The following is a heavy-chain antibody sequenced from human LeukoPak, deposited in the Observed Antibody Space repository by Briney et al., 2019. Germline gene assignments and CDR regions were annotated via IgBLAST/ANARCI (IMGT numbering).Heavy chain of an antibody. D-gene: IGHD2-21*02. CDR3: ARCVGADCGWFDP. Sequence: ASVKVSCKASGYTFTNNDINWMRHASGQGFELVGWMNPNTGHSGYAQKFQGRITITMNNSINTLYMELSSLRSEDTAVYYCARCVGADCGWFDPWGQGTLVTVSS. CDR1: GYTFTNND. CDR2: MNPNTGHS. V-gene: IGHV1-8*03. J-gene: IGHJ5*02.